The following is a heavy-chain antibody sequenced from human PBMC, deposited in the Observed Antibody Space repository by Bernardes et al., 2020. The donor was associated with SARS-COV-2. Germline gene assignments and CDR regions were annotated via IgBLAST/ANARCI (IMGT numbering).Heavy chain of an antibody. CDR1: GFTFSSYA. CDR2: ISYDGSNK. Sequence: GGSLRLSCAASGFTFSSYAMHWVRQAPGKGLEWVAVISYDGSNKYYADSVKGRFTISRDNSKNTLYLQMNSLRAEDTAVYYCARDLEYYYGSGSYIYYYYYGRDVWGQVTTVTVSS. J-gene: IGHJ6*02. V-gene: IGHV3-30-3*01. CDR3: ARDLEYYYGSGSYIYYYYYGRDV. D-gene: IGHD3-10*01.